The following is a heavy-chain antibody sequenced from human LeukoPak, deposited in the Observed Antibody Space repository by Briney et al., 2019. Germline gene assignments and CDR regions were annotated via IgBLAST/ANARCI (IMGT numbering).Heavy chain of an antibody. D-gene: IGHD2-2*01. Sequence: TGGSLRLSCAASGFTFSSYAMSWVRQAPGKGLEWVSAISGSGGSTYYADSVKGRFTISRDNSKNTLYLQMNSLRAEDTAVYYCAKAERNQLLSEGFDYWGQGTLVTVSS. CDR3: AKAERNQLLSEGFDY. CDR2: ISGSGGST. CDR1: GFTFSSYA. J-gene: IGHJ4*02. V-gene: IGHV3-23*01.